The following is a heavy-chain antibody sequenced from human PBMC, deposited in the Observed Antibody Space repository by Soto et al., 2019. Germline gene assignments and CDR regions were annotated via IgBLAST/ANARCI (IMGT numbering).Heavy chain of an antibody. Sequence: ASVKVSCKASGYTFTDYYMHWVRQAPGQGLEWMGWINPDSGATNFAQKFQGRVSMTRDTSTYTVYMELSGLRSGDTAVYYCARGGYSSTWSNLLDRSGLDVWGQGTTVTVSS. CDR1: GYTFTDYY. D-gene: IGHD6-13*01. CDR3: ARGGYSSTWSNLLDRSGLDV. V-gene: IGHV1-2*02. CDR2: INPDSGAT. J-gene: IGHJ6*02.